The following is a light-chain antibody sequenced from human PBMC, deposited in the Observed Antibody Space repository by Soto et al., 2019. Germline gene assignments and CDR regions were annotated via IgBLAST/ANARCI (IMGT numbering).Light chain of an antibody. CDR1: QDISRW. V-gene: IGKV1-12*01. CDR2: AAS. J-gene: IGKJ4*01. CDR3: QQASNLTPLT. Sequence: DIQMTQSPSSVSASVGDSVTITCRASQDISRWLVWSQQKPGKAPKLLFSAASGLQSGVPSRFSGSGSGTDFTLTISSLQPEDFATYYCQQASNLTPLTFGGGTMVEIK.